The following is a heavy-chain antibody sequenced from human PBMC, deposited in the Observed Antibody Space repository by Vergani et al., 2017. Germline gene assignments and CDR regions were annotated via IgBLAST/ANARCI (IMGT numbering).Heavy chain of an antibody. V-gene: IGHV3-9*01. CDR2: ISWNSGSI. D-gene: IGHD3-22*01. J-gene: IGHJ4*02. Sequence: EVQLVESGGGLVQPGRSLRLSCAASGFTFDDYAMHWVRQAPGKGLEWVSGISWNSGSIGYADSVKGRVTISRDNAKNSLYLQMNSLRAEDTALYYCAKGATLVVMTRGFDYWGQGTLVTVSS. CDR1: GFTFDDYA. CDR3: AKGATLVVMTRGFDY.